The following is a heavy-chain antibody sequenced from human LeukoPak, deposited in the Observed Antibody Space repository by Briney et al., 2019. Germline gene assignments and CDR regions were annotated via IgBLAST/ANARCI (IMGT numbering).Heavy chain of an antibody. CDR3: AGYGDYGGFDY. CDR1: GFTFSSYS. CDR2: ISSSSSTI. V-gene: IGHV3-48*04. D-gene: IGHD4-17*01. Sequence: PGGSLRLSCAASGFTFSSYSMNWVRQAPGKGLEWVSYISSSSSTIYYADPVKGRFTISRDNAKNSLYLQMNSLRAEDTAVYYCAGYGDYGGFDYWGQGTLVTVSS. J-gene: IGHJ4*02.